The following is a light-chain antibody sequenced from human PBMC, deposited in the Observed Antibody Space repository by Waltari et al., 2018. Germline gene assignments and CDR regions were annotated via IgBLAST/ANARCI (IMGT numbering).Light chain of an antibody. V-gene: IGKV1-9*01. CDR1: QGISSH. CDR2: TVS. J-gene: IGKJ5*01. Sequence: DIQLTQSASFLSASVRDRVTINCRASQGISSHLVWYQQKPGKARLLIYTVSTLQSGVPSRFSGSGSGTEFTLTINSLQPEDSATYHCQQLATYPITFDQGTRVETK. CDR3: QQLATYPIT.